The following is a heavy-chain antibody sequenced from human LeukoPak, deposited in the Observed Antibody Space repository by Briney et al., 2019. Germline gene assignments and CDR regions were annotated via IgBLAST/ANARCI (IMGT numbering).Heavy chain of an antibody. J-gene: IGHJ6*03. V-gene: IGHV1-18*01. D-gene: IGHD5-24*01. Sequence: GASVKVSCKASGYTFTSYGISWVRQAPGQGLEWMGWISAYNGNTNYAQKLQGRVTMTTDTSTSTAYMELRSLRSEDTAVYYCARTGVGDIEMATKGATEKKSYYYYYMDVWGKGTTVTVSS. CDR1: GYTFTSYG. CDR2: ISAYNGNT. CDR3: ARTGVGDIEMATKGATEKKSYYYYYMDV.